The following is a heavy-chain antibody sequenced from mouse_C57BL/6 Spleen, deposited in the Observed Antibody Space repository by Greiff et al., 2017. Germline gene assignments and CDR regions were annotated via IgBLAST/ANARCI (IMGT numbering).Heavy chain of an antibody. CDR1: GYTFTSYT. J-gene: IGHJ2*01. CDR3: AVEYGDSYYLGY. CDR2: INPSSGYT. Sequence: QVQLQQSGAELARPGASVKMSCKASGYTFTSYTMHWVKQRPGQGLEWIGYINPSSGYTKYNQKFKDKATLTADKSSSTAYMQLSSLTSEDSAVYYCAVEYGDSYYLGYWGQGTTLTVSS. V-gene: IGHV1-4*01. D-gene: IGHD1-1*01.